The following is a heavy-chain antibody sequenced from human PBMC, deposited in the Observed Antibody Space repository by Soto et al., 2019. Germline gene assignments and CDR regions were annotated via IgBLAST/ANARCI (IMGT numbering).Heavy chain of an antibody. CDR2: IYYGGST. Sequence: SGTLSLTCTVSGGSISSRTYYWGWIRQPPGKGLEWIGSIYYGGSTYYNWSLKSRVTISVETSKNQFSLKLNSVSAADTAVYYCARPPVGTPAHPFYFDSWGPGSLVTVSS. CDR1: GGSISSRTYY. CDR3: ARPPVGTPAHPFYFDS. J-gene: IGHJ4*02. V-gene: IGHV4-39*01. D-gene: IGHD1-26*01.